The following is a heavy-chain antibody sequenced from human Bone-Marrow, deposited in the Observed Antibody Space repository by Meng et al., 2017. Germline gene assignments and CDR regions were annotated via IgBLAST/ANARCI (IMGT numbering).Heavy chain of an antibody. CDR3: ASLAIFGVVIRDY. CDR1: GYTFTGYY. V-gene: IGHV1-2*06. CDR2: INPNSGGT. J-gene: IGHJ4*02. D-gene: IGHD3-3*01. Sequence: QVQLVQAGAEVKKPGASGRVSCKASGYTFTGYYMHWVRQAPGQGLEWMGRINPNSGGTNYAQKFQGRVTMTRDTSISTAYMELSRLRSDDTAVYYCASLAIFGVVIRDYWGQGTLVTVSS.